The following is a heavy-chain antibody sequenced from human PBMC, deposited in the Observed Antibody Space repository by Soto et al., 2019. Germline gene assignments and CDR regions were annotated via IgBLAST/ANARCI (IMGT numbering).Heavy chain of an antibody. D-gene: IGHD4-17*01. CDR2: IDYSGST. V-gene: IGHV4-39*01. CDR3: ARHDVTVTFNYFDP. J-gene: IGHJ5*02. Sequence: PSETLSLTCTVSGASIGSGGYYWGWIRQPPGKGLEWIGSIDYSGSTNYNPSLKSRVTISVDTSNNHFSLELSSVTAADTALYFCARHDVTVTFNYFDPWGQGTLVTVSS. CDR1: GASIGSGGYY.